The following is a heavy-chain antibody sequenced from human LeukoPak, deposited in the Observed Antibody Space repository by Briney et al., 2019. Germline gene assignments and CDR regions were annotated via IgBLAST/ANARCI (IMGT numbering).Heavy chain of an antibody. D-gene: IGHD6-19*01. J-gene: IGHJ4*02. CDR1: GFTFSSYW. CDR2: IKQDGSEK. V-gene: IGHV3-7*01. CDR3: ARYIYSSGWCFDY. Sequence: GGSLRLSCAASGFTFSSYWMSWVRQAPEKGLEWVANIKQDGSEKYYVDSVKGRFTISRDNAKNSLYLQMNSLRAEDTAVYYCARYIYSSGWCFDYWGQGTLVTVSS.